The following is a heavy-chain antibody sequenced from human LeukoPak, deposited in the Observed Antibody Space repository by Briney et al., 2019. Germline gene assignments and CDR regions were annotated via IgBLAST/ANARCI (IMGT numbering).Heavy chain of an antibody. CDR3: ARPAYLGYCSSTSCHDAFDI. CDR1: GYSFTSYW. D-gene: IGHD2-2*01. Sequence: KRGESLKISCKCSGYSFTSYWIGWVRPMPRKGLEWMGIIYPGDSDTRYSPSFQGQVTISADKSISTAYLQWSSLKASDTAMYYCARPAYLGYCSSTSCHDAFDIWGQGTMVTVSS. CDR2: IYPGDSDT. V-gene: IGHV5-51*01. J-gene: IGHJ3*02.